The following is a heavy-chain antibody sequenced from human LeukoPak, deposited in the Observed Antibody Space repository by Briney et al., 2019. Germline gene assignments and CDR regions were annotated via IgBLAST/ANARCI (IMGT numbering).Heavy chain of an antibody. CDR1: GYTFTRYG. CDR3: ARDPSNTSGWYIYFDY. V-gene: IGHV1-18*01. CDR2: ISTYNGDT. D-gene: IGHD6-19*01. Sequence: ASVKVSCKASGYTFTRYGIAWVRQAPGQGLEWMGWISTYNGDTKYAQEFQGRVTMTTDTSTSTAYMDLRSLRSDDTAVYYCARDPSNTSGWYIYFDYWGQGTLVTVSS. J-gene: IGHJ4*02.